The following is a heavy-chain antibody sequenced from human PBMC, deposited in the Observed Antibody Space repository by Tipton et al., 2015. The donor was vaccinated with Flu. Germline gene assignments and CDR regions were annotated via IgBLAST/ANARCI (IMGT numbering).Heavy chain of an antibody. D-gene: IGHD2-21*01. Sequence: GRFTISRDNSKNTVYLQMNNLRVEDTALYYCARAPRDSDAFDLWGQGTMVTVSS. J-gene: IGHJ3*01. V-gene: IGHV3-30*07. CDR3: ARAPRDSDAFDL.